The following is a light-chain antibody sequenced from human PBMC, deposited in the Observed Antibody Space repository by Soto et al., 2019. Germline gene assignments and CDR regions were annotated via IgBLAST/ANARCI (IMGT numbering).Light chain of an antibody. CDR1: QTVSSN. J-gene: IGKJ1*01. CDR3: QQYNNWTLT. V-gene: IGKV3-15*01. Sequence: EIVMTQSPATLSVSPGERATLSCRASQTVSSNLAWYQQKPGQAPRLLIYGASTRATGIPARFSGGGSGTEFTLTISSLQSEDFAVYYCQQYNNWTLTCGQGTKVDIK. CDR2: GAS.